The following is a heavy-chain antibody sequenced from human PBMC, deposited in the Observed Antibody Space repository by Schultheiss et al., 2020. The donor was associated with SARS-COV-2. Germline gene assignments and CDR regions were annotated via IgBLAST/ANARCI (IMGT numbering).Heavy chain of an antibody. Sequence: SETLSLTCTVYGGSFSGYYWSWIRQPPGKGLEWIGSIYYSGSTYYNPSLKSRVTISVDTSKNQFSLKLSSVTAADTAVYYCARGGRYYDFWSGYSSYYYMDVWGKGTTVTVSS. CDR2: IYYSGST. J-gene: IGHJ6*03. V-gene: IGHV4-34*01. D-gene: IGHD3-3*01. CDR3: ARGGRYYDFWSGYSSYYYMDV. CDR1: GGSFSGYY.